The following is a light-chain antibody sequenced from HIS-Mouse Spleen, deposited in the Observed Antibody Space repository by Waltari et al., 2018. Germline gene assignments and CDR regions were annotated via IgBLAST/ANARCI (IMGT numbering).Light chain of an antibody. V-gene: IGKV3-20*01. CDR1: QSVSSSY. CDR2: GAS. CDR3: QQYGSSPSWT. J-gene: IGKJ1*01. Sequence: EIVLTQSPGPLSLSPGERATLTCRASQSVSSSYLAWYQQKPGQAPRLLIYGASSRATGIPDRFSGSGSGTDFTLTISRLEPEDFAVYYCQQYGSSPSWTFGQGTKVEIK.